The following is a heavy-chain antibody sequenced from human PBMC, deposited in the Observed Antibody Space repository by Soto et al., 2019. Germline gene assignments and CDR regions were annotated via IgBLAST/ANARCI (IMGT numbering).Heavy chain of an antibody. Sequence: QVQLVESGGGVVQPGRSLRLSCAASGFTFSGYAMHWVRQAPGKGLEWVAVISYDGSNKYYADSVKGRFTISRDNSKNTLYLQMNSLRAEDTAVYYCAKTVTLYFFDYWGQGTLVTVSS. CDR2: ISYDGSNK. CDR1: GFTFSGYA. V-gene: IGHV3-30-3*02. J-gene: IGHJ4*02. D-gene: IGHD4-17*01. CDR3: AKTVTLYFFDY.